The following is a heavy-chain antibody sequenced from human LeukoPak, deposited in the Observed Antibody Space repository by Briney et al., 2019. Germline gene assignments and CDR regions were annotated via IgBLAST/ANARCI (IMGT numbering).Heavy chain of an antibody. CDR3: ARANRMITFGGVIAEFDY. CDR1: GYTFTSYG. Sequence: GASVKVSCTASGYTFTSYGVSWVRQAPGQGLEWMGRISAYNGNTNYAQKLQGRVTMTTDTSTSTAYMELRSLRSDDTAVYYCARANRMITFGGVIAEFDYWGQGTLVTVSS. D-gene: IGHD3-16*02. V-gene: IGHV1-18*04. J-gene: IGHJ4*02. CDR2: ISAYNGNT.